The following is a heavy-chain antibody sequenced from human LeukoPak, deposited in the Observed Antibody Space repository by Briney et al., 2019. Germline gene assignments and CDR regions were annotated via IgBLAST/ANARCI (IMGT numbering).Heavy chain of an antibody. Sequence: GGSLRLSCAASGFTFSSYGMHWVRQAPGKGLEWVAVVWYDGTGKYYVDSVKGRFTISRDNSKNTLYLQMNSLRAEDTAVYYCARDRSGGYDPYYFDYWGQGTLVTVSS. D-gene: IGHD5-12*01. CDR3: ARDRSGGYDPYYFDY. CDR2: VWYDGTGK. J-gene: IGHJ4*02. V-gene: IGHV3-33*01. CDR1: GFTFSSYG.